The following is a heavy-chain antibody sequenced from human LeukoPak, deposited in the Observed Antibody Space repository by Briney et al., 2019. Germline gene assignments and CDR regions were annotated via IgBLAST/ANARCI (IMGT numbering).Heavy chain of an antibody. D-gene: IGHD6-6*01. CDR1: GFTFSSYG. J-gene: IGHJ4*02. CDR2: ISYDGSNK. Sequence: GGSLRLSCAASGFTFSSYGMHWVRQAPGKGLEWVAVISYDGSNKYYADSVKGRFTISRDNSKNTLYLQMNSLRAEDTAVYYCAKDRGSSGTKFDYWGQGTLVTVSS. V-gene: IGHV3-30*18. CDR3: AKDRGSSGTKFDY.